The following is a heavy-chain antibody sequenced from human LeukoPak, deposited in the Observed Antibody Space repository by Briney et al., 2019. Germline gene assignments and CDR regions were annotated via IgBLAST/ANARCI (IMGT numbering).Heavy chain of an antibody. CDR1: GVSFSGYY. CDR2: INHSGST. CDR3: ARGRVLRFLEWLFPRFDP. Sequence: AETLSLTCAVYGVSFSGYYWSWIRQPPGKGLEWIGEINHSGSTNYNPALKSRVTISVDTSTNQFSLKLSSVTAADTAVYYCARGRVLRFLEWLFPRFDPWGQGTLVTVSS. V-gene: IGHV4-34*01. D-gene: IGHD3-3*01. J-gene: IGHJ5*02.